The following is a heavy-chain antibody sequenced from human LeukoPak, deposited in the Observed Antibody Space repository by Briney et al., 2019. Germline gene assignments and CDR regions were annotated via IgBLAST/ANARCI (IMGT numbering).Heavy chain of an antibody. D-gene: IGHD6-13*01. Sequence: PSETLSLTCTVSGGSVSSYYWRRIRQPPGKGLEWIGYIYYSGSTNYNPSLKSRVTISVDTSKNQFSLKLSSVTAADTAVYYCASFAAGTHDYWXXXTLVTVSS. CDR3: ASFAAGTHDY. CDR1: GGSVSSYY. J-gene: IGHJ4*01. V-gene: IGHV4-59*08. CDR2: IYYSGST.